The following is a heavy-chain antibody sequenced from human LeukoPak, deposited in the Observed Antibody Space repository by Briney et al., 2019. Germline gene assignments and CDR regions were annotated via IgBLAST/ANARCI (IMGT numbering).Heavy chain of an antibody. J-gene: IGHJ4*02. D-gene: IGHD3-22*01. V-gene: IGHV4-4*07. CDR2: IYTSGST. CDR3: ASGHYYDSSGYYGLGY. CDR1: GGSISSYY. Sequence: SETLSLTCTVSGGSISSYYWSWIRQPAGKGLEWIGRIYTSGSTNYNPSLKSRVTISVDTSKNQFSLKLSSVTAADTAVYYCASGHYYDSSGYYGLGYWGQGTLVTVSS.